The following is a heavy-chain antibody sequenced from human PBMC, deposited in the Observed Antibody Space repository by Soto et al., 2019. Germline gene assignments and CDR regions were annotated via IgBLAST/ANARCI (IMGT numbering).Heavy chain of an antibody. CDR2: ISTYNGKT. D-gene: IGHD1-26*01. J-gene: IGHJ3*02. CDR3: ARLLTEGATYREDAFDI. CDR1: GYTFTSHG. Sequence: ASVKVSCKSSGYTFTSHGFAWVRQAPGQGLEWMGWISTYNGKTDYAQKFQGRVTMTADTRTSTGYMELSSLRSDDTAVYYCARLLTEGATYREDAFDIWGQGTKVTVSS. V-gene: IGHV1-18*01.